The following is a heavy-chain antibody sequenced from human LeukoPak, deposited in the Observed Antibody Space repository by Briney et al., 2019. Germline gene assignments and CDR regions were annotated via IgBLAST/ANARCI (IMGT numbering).Heavy chain of an antibody. CDR1: GGSFSGYY. V-gene: IGHV4-34*01. Sequence: SETLSLTCAVYGGSFSGYYWSWIRQPPGKGLEWIGEINHSGSTNYNPSHKSRVTITVDTSKNQFSLKLSSVTAADTAVYYCARGLVIKYYYYYYMDVWGKGTTVTVFS. J-gene: IGHJ6*03. D-gene: IGHD3-9*01. CDR3: ARGLVIKYYYYYYMDV. CDR2: INHSGST.